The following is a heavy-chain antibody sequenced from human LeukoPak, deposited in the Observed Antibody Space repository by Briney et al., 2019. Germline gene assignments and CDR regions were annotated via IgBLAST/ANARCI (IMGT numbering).Heavy chain of an antibody. D-gene: IGHD3-10*01. Sequence: GGSLRLSCVASGFTFSSYWMSWVRQAPGKGLEWVANIRQDGSEKYYVDSVRGRFTISRDNAKNSLYLQMNSLRAEDTAVYYCARIMARGIIFDYWGQGTLVTVSS. J-gene: IGHJ4*02. CDR1: GFTFSSYW. CDR3: ARIMARGIIFDY. CDR2: IRQDGSEK. V-gene: IGHV3-7*01.